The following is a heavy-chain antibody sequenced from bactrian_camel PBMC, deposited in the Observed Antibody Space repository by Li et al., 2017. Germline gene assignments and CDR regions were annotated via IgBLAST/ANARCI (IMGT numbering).Heavy chain of an antibody. Sequence: QLVESGGGSVQTGGSLRLSCEASGYRHSSGVCAGWFRQAPGKGREGVASIRDGGATTNYASSVRGRFIISQDNAKNTVYLQMNSLKSEDTALYYCVTPLGGDNWWVDFVYWGQGTQVTVS. D-gene: IGHD7*01. CDR3: VTPLGGDNWWVDFVY. CDR2: IRDGGATT. CDR1: GYRHSSGV. J-gene: IGHJ6*01. V-gene: IGHV3S40*01.